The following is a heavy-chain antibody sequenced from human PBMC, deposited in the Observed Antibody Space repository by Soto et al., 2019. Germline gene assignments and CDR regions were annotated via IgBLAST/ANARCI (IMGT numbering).Heavy chain of an antibody. CDR3: ARDLDVSSNTYGDYFPFDY. V-gene: IGHV3-21*01. J-gene: IGHJ4*02. CDR2: ISSSSSYI. D-gene: IGHD4-17*01. CDR1: GFTFSSYS. Sequence: EVQLVESGGGLVKPGGSLRLSCAASGFTFSSYSMNWVRQAPGKGLEWVSSISSSSSYIYYADSVKGRFTISRDNAKNSLYLQMNSLRAEDTAVYYCARDLDVSSNTYGDYFPFDYWGQGTLVTVSS.